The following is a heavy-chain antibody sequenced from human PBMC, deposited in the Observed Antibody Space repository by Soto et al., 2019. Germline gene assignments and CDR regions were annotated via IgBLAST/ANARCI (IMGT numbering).Heavy chain of an antibody. Sequence: ASVKGSCKVSGYTLTEVSMHWVRQANGKGLEWMGGFDPEDGETIYAQKFQGRVTMTEDTSTDTAYMELSSLRSEDTAVYYCATDIAAAGPADAFDIWGQGTMVTVSS. CDR3: ATDIAAAGPADAFDI. V-gene: IGHV1-24*01. CDR1: GYTLTEVS. D-gene: IGHD6-13*01. J-gene: IGHJ3*02. CDR2: FDPEDGET.